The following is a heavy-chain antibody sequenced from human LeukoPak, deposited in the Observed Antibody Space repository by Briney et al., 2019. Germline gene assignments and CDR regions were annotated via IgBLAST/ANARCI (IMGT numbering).Heavy chain of an antibody. J-gene: IGHJ5*02. D-gene: IGHD3-10*01. CDR2: ISTSDDTI. CDR1: GFSFGAYY. CDR3: AGGYGSGSFSA. Sequence: GGSLRLSCVAPGFSFGAYYMSCMRQAPGEGRELISYISTSDDTISYGDSVKGRFTISTDNAENSLYLQMNSLRADDTAVYYCAGGYGSGSFSAWGQGTLVTVSS. V-gene: IGHV3-11*01.